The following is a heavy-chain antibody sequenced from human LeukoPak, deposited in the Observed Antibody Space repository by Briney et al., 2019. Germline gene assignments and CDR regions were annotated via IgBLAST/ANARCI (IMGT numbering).Heavy chain of an antibody. V-gene: IGHV4-34*01. CDR3: ARCRRAYPDY. D-gene: IGHD2-2*01. CDR2: INHSGST. Sequence: SETLSLTCAVYGGSFSGYYWSWIRQPPGKGLEWIGEINHSGSTNYNPSLKSRVTISVDTSKDQFSLKLSSVTAADTAVYYCARCRRAYPDYWGQGTLVTVSS. J-gene: IGHJ4*02. CDR1: GGSFSGYY.